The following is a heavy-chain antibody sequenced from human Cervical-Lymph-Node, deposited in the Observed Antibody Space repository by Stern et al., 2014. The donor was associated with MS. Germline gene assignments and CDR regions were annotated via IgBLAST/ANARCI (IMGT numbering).Heavy chain of an antibody. CDR1: GYTFTSYW. CDR3: ARQRYFDY. J-gene: IGHJ4*02. Sequence: VQLVESGPEVKRPGEALKISSQASGYTFTSYWFGWVRQMPGQVLERTAIIFPGGSDIRYSPSFQGQVTISANKSSSTAYLQWNTLKASDTAIYYCARQRYFDYWGQGTLVTVSS. CDR2: IFPGGSDI. V-gene: IGHV5-51*01.